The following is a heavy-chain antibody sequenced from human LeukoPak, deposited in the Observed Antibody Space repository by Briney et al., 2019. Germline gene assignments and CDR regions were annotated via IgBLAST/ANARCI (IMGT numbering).Heavy chain of an antibody. CDR3: ARAAKYNSGWYLFDY. J-gene: IGHJ4*02. CDR1: GGSFSGYY. D-gene: IGHD6-19*01. V-gene: IGHV4-34*01. CDR2: INHSGST. Sequence: SETLSLTCAVYGGSFSGYYWSWIRQPPGKGLEWIGEINHSGSTNYNPSLKSRVTISVDTSKNQFSLKLSPVTAADTAVYYCARAAKYNSGWYLFDYWGQGILVTVSA.